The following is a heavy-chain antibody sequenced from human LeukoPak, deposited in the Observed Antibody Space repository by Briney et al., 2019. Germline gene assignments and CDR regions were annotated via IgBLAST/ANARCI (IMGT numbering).Heavy chain of an antibody. CDR2: IRYDGKNTK. Sequence: GGSLRLSCAASGFSFRNYGMHWVRRAPGKGLEWVAFIRYDGKNTKYHVDSVKGRFTISRDNSRDTVDLQMNSLRAEDTAIYYCAKDQVISGSEASDIWGQGTMVTVSS. D-gene: IGHD2-21*01. CDR3: AKDQVISGSEASDI. J-gene: IGHJ3*02. V-gene: IGHV3-30*02. CDR1: GFSFRNYG.